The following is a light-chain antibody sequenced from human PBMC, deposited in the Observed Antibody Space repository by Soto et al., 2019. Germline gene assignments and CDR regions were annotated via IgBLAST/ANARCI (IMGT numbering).Light chain of an antibody. V-gene: IGLV2-11*01. J-gene: IGLJ1*01. CDR1: SSDVGGYNY. CDR2: DVD. Sequence: SVLTQPRSVSGSPGQSVTISCTGTSSDVGGYNYVSWYQQHPGKVPKLMIYDVDKRPSGVPDRLSGSKSGNTASLTISGLQAEDEADYFCCSYAGSYTFVFGTGTKVTVL. CDR3: CSYAGSYTFV.